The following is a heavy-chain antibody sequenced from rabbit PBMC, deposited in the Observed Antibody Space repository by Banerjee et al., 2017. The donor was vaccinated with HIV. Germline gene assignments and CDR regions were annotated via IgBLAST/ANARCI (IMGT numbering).Heavy chain of an antibody. D-gene: IGHD6-1*01. CDR1: GFTVSSYW. V-gene: IGHV1S40*01. Sequence: QSLEESGGDLVKPGASLTLTCTASGFTVSSYWMCWVRQAPGKGLEWIACIYTGSTGNTYYASWAKGRFTISKTSSTTVTLQLTSLTAADTATYFCANNYYRDGYGALNLWGPGTLVTVS. CDR2: IYTGSTGNT. J-gene: IGHJ4*01. CDR3: ANNYYRDGYGALNL.